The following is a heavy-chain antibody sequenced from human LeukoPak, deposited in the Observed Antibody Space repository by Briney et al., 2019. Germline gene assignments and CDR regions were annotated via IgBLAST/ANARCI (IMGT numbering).Heavy chain of an antibody. CDR3: ASFGSGSQTNRNFDP. J-gene: IGHJ5*02. V-gene: IGHV4-34*01. Sequence: PSETLSLTCAVYGGAFCGDDCSWSREPPGNGLEGRGEINHSGSTNYNPFLKSRVTISVDTSKNQFSLKLSSVTAADTAVYYCASFGSGSQTNRNFDPWGQGTLVTVSS. CDR1: GGAFCGDD. D-gene: IGHD3-22*01. CDR2: INHSGST.